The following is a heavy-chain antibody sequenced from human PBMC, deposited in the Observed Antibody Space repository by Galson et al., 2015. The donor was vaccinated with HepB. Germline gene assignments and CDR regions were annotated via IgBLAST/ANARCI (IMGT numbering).Heavy chain of an antibody. D-gene: IGHD2-2*01. Sequence: SVKVSCKASGYTFTSYAMHWVRQAPGQRLEWMGWINAGNGNTKYSQKFQGRVTITRDTSASTAYMELSSLRSEDTAVYYCARAPYCSSTSCYYYYYMDVWGKGTTVTVSS. CDR1: GYTFTSYA. V-gene: IGHV1-3*01. CDR2: INAGNGNT. CDR3: ARAPYCSSTSCYYYYYMDV. J-gene: IGHJ6*03.